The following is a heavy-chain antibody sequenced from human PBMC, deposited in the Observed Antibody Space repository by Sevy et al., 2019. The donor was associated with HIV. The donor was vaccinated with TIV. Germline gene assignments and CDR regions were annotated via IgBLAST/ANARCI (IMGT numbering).Heavy chain of an antibody. CDR3: ARESRLGVEWELSRPQNWFDP. CDR2: IYYSGST. Sequence: SETLSLTCTVFGGSISSYYWNWIRQPPGKGLEWIGYIYYSGSTNYNPSLKSRVTISVDMSKNQFSLKLSSVTAADTAVYYCARESRLGVEWELSRPQNWFDPWGQGTLVTVSS. D-gene: IGHD1-26*01. V-gene: IGHV4-59*01. J-gene: IGHJ5*02. CDR1: GGSISSYY.